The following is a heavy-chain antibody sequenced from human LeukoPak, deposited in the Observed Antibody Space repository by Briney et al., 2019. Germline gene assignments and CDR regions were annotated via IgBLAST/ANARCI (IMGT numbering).Heavy chain of an antibody. CDR1: GFIFSRHW. CDR3: ARHYGWSFAN. D-gene: IGHD3-10*01. J-gene: IGHJ4*02. CDR2: IKYDGSEQ. Sequence: GGSLRLSCTSSGFIFSRHWMNWVRQAPGKGPGWVANIKYDGSEQYYVDSVKGRFSISRDNTKNLLYLQMNSLRVEDTAVYYCARHYGWSFANWGQGTLVTVSS. V-gene: IGHV3-7*03.